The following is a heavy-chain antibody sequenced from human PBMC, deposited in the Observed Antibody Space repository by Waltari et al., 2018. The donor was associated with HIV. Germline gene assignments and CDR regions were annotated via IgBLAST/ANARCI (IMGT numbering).Heavy chain of an antibody. Sequence: QLQLQESGPGLVKPSETLSLTCTVSGGSISSSRYYWGWIRAPPGKGLEWIGSIYYSGSTYYNPSLKSRVTISVDTSKNQFSLKLSSVTAADTAVYYCVAPDYYDSSGWNAFDIWGQGTMVTVSS. CDR2: IYYSGST. CDR3: VAPDYYDSSGWNAFDI. J-gene: IGHJ3*02. CDR1: GGSISSSRYY. V-gene: IGHV4-39*01. D-gene: IGHD3-22*01.